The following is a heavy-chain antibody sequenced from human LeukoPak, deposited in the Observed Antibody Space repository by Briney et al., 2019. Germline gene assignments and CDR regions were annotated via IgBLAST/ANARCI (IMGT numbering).Heavy chain of an antibody. CDR2: ISSSGSTI. J-gene: IGHJ4*02. V-gene: IGHV3-11*04. CDR3: ARESVVPAAIPLGLDY. D-gene: IGHD2-2*02. Sequence: GGSLRLSCAAFGFTFSDYYMSWIRQAPGKGLEWVSYISSSGSTIYYANSVKGRFTISRDNAKNSLYLQMNSLRAEDTAVYYCARESVVPAAIPLGLDYWGQGTLVTVSS. CDR1: GFTFSDYY.